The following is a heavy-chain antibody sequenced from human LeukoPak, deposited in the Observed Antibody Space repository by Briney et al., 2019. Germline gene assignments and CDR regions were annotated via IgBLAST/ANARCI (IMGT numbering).Heavy chain of an antibody. V-gene: IGHV5-51*01. Sequence: GESLKISCKGSGYSFTSYWIGWVRQLPGKGLEWMGSIYPGDFATRYSPSFQGQVTISGDKSISTAYLQWSSLKASDTAMYYCATQTSGGMDVWGQGTTVTVSS. CDR2: IYPGDFAT. CDR3: ATQTSGGMDV. J-gene: IGHJ6*02. CDR1: GYSFTSYW.